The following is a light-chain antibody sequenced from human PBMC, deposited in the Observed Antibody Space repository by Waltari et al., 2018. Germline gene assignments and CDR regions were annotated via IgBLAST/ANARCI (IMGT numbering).Light chain of an antibody. V-gene: IGKV1-27*01. CDR3: QSSNSAPPT. J-gene: IGKJ4*01. CDR2: TAS. CDR1: QGISNY. Sequence: DIQMTQSPSSLSASVGDTVTISCRASQGISNYLAWYQQKPGKVPKLLIYTASALLSGVPSRFSGSASGTDFTLTISSLQPEDVATYYCQSSNSAPPTFGGGTKVEI.